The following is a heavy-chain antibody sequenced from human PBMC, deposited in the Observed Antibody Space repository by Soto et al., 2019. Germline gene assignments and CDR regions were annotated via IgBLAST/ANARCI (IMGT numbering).Heavy chain of an antibody. D-gene: IGHD2-2*01. CDR1: GYTFTDYY. J-gene: IGHJ6*02. CDR3: ARVTSFQDGMDV. V-gene: IGHV1-2*02. Sequence: QVQLVQSGAEVKKPGASVRVSCKASGYTFTDYYLHWVRQAPGQGLGWMGWINPITGDTKSTQKFQARVTMTRDTSIGTASLELTSLTSDDTAVYYCARVTSFQDGMDVWGQGTTVSVS. CDR2: INPITGDT.